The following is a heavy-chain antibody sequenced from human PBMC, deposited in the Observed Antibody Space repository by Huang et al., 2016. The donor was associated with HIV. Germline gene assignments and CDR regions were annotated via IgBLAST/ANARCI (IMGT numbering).Heavy chain of an antibody. CDR3: ARGQLGSYGDYDVLY. CDR2: SIPRFGTP. Sequence: QVQLVQSGAEVKTPGSSVKVSCKASGGTFSKYAISWVRQAPGQGREWMGGSIPRFGTPNYARKFQGRVTITADDSTSTTYVEVSSLRSEDTALYYCARGQLGSYGDYDVLYWGQGTLVTVSS. D-gene: IGHD4-17*01. V-gene: IGHV1-69*13. CDR1: GGTFSKYA. J-gene: IGHJ4*02.